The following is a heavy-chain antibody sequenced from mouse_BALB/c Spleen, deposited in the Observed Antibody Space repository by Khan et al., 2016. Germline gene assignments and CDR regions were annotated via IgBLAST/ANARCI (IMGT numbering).Heavy chain of an antibody. CDR2: INTNTGEP. V-gene: IGHV9-3*02. Sequence: QIQLVQSGPELKKPGETVKISCKASGYTFTNYGMNWVKQAPGKGLKWMGWINTNTGEPTYAEEFKGWFAFSLETSASTAYLQINNLKNEDTATYFCARYYGSSYYAMDYWGQGTSVTVSS. D-gene: IGHD1-1*01. CDR1: GYTFTNYG. J-gene: IGHJ4*01. CDR3: ARYYGSSYYAMDY.